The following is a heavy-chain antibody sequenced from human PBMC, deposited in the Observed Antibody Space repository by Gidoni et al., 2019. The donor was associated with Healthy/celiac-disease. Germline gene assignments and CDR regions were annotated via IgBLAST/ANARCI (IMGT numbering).Heavy chain of an antibody. J-gene: IGHJ3*02. CDR1: GGSISSGSYY. CDR3: ARDQRGSLDAFDI. V-gene: IGHV4-61*02. D-gene: IGHD1-26*01. CDR2: IYTSGST. Sequence: QVQLQESGPGLVKPSQTLSLTCTVSGGSISSGSYYWSWIRQPAGKGLEWIGRIYTSGSTNYNPSLKSRVTISVDTSKNQFSLKLSSVTAADTAVYYCARDQRGSLDAFDIWGQGTMVTVSS.